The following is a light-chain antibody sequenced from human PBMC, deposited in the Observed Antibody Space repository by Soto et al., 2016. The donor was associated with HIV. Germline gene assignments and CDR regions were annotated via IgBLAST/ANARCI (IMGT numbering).Light chain of an antibody. CDR3: QQYNSYPWT. Sequence: DIRMTQSPSTLSASLGDRVTITCRASQSINKWLAWYQQKPGKAPNLLIYKASTSQSGVPSTFSGSGSGIEFTLTISSLQPDDFATYYCQQYNSYPWTFGQGTKVEIK. J-gene: IGKJ1*01. CDR2: KAS. V-gene: IGKV1-5*03. CDR1: QSINKW.